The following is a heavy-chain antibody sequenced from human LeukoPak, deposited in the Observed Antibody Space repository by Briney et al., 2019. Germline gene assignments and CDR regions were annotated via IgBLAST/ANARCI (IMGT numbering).Heavy chain of an antibody. CDR3: ARDRWQDWFDP. J-gene: IGHJ5*02. Sequence: SETLSLTCTVSGGSISSSSYYWSWIRQPAGKGLEWIGRIYTSGSTNYNPSLKSRVTMSVDTSKNQFSLKLSSVTAADTAVYYCARDRWQDWFDPWGQGTLDTVSS. CDR1: GGSISSSSYY. D-gene: IGHD4-23*01. CDR2: IYTSGST. V-gene: IGHV4-61*02.